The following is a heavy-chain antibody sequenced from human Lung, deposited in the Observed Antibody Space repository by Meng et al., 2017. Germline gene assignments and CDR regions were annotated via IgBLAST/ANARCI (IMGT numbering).Heavy chain of an antibody. CDR3: ARGQKGYFDL. CDR2: IYNSGST. J-gene: IGHJ2*01. Sequence: VQLQWSGPGRVGPSQTLTLTCIVSGGSISSSNNYWSWIRQPPGKGLEWSVHIYNSGSTYYNPSLKNRISISVDTSKDQFSLKQSSVTAADTAVYYCARGQKGYFDLWGRGTLVTVSS. V-gene: IGHV4-30-4*01. CDR1: GGSISSSNNY.